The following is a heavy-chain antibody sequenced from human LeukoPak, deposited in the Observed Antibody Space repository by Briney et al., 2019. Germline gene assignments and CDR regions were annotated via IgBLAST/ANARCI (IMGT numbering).Heavy chain of an antibody. Sequence: GGSLRLSCAASGFTFSDAWMSWVRQAPGKGLEWVGRIKSKTDGGTTDYAAPVKGRFTISRDDSRNTLYLQMNSLKTEDTAVYYCAANREPYYYYYMDVWGKGTTVTISS. CDR1: GFTFSDAW. J-gene: IGHJ6*03. V-gene: IGHV3-15*01. CDR3: AANREPYYYYYMDV. D-gene: IGHD1-26*01. CDR2: IKSKTDGGTT.